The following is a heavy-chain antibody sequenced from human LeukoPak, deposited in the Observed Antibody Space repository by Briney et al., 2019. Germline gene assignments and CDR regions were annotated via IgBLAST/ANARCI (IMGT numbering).Heavy chain of an antibody. V-gene: IGHV3-23*01. J-gene: IGHJ4*02. Sequence: GGSLRLSCAASGFTFSSYAMSWVRQAPGKGPEWVSAISASGGSTYYADSVKGRFTISRDNPQNTLYLQVNSLRAEDTAVYYCAKGLVPAAIRVVDYWGQGTLVTVSS. D-gene: IGHD2-2*01. CDR3: AKGLVPAAIRVVDY. CDR1: GFTFSSYA. CDR2: ISASGGST.